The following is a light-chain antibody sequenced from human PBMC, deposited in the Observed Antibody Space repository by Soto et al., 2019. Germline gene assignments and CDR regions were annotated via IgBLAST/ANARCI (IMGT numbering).Light chain of an antibody. Sequence: DIQMTQSPSSLSASLGDRVTITCRASQSTSSYLNWYQQKPGKAPKLLIYAASSLQSGVPSRFSGSGSGTDFTLTISSLQPEDFANYYCQQSYSTPRTFGQGTKVEIK. CDR2: AAS. V-gene: IGKV1-39*01. CDR3: QQSYSTPRT. CDR1: QSTSSY. J-gene: IGKJ1*01.